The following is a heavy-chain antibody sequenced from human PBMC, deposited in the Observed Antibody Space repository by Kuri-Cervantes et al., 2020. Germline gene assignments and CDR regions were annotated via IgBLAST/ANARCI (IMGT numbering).Heavy chain of an antibody. V-gene: IGHV4-38-2*02. Sequence: SETLSLTCTVSSYSINSGYYWGWIRQPPGKGLEWIGSIYHSGSTYYNPSLKSRVTISVDTSKNQFSLKLSSVTAADTAVYYCASYSGYDFWRSLYYFDYWGQGTLVTVSS. CDR1: SYSINSGYY. CDR3: ASYSGYDFWRSLYYFDY. CDR2: IYHSGST. D-gene: IGHD5-12*01. J-gene: IGHJ4*02.